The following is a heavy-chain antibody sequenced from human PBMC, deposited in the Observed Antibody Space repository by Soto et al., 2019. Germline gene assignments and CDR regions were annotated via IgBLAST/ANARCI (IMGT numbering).Heavy chain of an antibody. J-gene: IGHJ4*02. V-gene: IGHV3-23*01. Sequence: GGSLRLSCTASGFTFNKCAMSWVRQAPGKGLEWVSAITDSGAASHYADSVKGRFTVSRDNSKNTLYLQMDSLRADDTAVYYCARDLSVVFDYWGQGTLVTVSS. CDR2: ITDSGAAS. CDR1: GFTFNKCA. D-gene: IGHD2-15*01. CDR3: ARDLSVVFDY.